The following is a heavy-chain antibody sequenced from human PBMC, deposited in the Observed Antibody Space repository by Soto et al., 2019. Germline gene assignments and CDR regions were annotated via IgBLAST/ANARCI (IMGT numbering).Heavy chain of an antibody. CDR1: GFTFSSYG. J-gene: IGHJ4*02. V-gene: IGHV3-30*18. CDR3: AESPGYSYGVSIEWWAADY. D-gene: IGHD5-18*01. CDR2: ISYDGSNK. Sequence: QVQLVESGGGVVQPGRSLRLSCAASGFTFSSYGMHWVRQAPGKGLEWVAVISYDGSNKYYADSVKGRFTISRDNSKNTLYLQMNSLRAEDTAVYYCAESPGYSYGVSIEWWAADYWGQGTLVTVSS.